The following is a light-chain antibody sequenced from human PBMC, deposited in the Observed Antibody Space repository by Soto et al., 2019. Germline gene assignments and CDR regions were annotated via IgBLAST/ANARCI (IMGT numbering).Light chain of an antibody. J-gene: IGKJ4*01. CDR2: GAA. Sequence: ELVMTQSPGTLSLSPGDRATLSCRASQSVDSRSLSWYQQRPGQAPRLLIYGAATRASGIPARFSGSGSGTDFTLTISSLQPEDFAVYYCLRDHDVPRAFGGGTKVELK. V-gene: IGKV3D-7*01. CDR3: LRDHDVPRA. CDR1: QSVDSRS.